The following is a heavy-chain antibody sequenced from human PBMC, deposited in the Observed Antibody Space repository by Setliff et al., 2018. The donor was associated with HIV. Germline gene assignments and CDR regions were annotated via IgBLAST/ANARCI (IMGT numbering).Heavy chain of an antibody. Sequence: PSETLSLTCTVSGDSINSGGYHWTWIRQHPGKGLEWIGSIYYSGSTYYNPSLKSRVTISVDTSKNQFSLKLSSVTAADTAVYYCASPASGGSSGQYHYWGQGTQVTVSS. V-gene: IGHV4-39*01. J-gene: IGHJ4*02. CDR1: GDSINSGGYH. CDR3: ASPASGGSSGQYHY. D-gene: IGHD6-19*01. CDR2: IYYSGST.